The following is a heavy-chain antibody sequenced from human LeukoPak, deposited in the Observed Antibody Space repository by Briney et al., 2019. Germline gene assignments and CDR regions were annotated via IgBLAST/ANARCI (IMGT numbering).Heavy chain of an antibody. Sequence: GASVKVSCKTSGYTFTTYGISWVRQAPGQGLEWMGWISGSNGNTKYAQKVQGRVTMTTDTSTTTAYMELSSLRSEDTAVYYCASGSRYSYVEDWGQGTLVTVSS. CDR2: ISGSNGNT. CDR1: GYTFTTYG. J-gene: IGHJ4*02. CDR3: ASGSRYSYVED. V-gene: IGHV1-18*04. D-gene: IGHD5-18*01.